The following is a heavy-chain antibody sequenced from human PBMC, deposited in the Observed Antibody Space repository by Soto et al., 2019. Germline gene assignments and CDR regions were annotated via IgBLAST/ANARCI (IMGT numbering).Heavy chain of an antibody. D-gene: IGHD6-13*01. CDR2: ISGSGGST. V-gene: IGHV3-23*01. CDR1: GFTFSSYA. CDR3: AKDLIVAAAGPTYFDY. J-gene: IGHJ4*02. Sequence: GGSLRLSCAASGFTFSSYAMSWVRQAPGKGLEWVSAISGSGGSTYYADSVKGRFTISRDNSKNTLYLQMNSLRAEDTAVYYCAKDLIVAAAGPTYFDYWGQGTLVTVSS.